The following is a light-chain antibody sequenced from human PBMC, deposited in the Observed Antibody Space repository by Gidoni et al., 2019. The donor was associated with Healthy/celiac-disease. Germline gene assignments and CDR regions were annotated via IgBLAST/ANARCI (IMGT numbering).Light chain of an antibody. CDR3: SSYTSSSTLGYV. CDR2: EVS. CDR1: SSHVGGYNY. J-gene: IGLJ1*01. V-gene: IGLV2-14*01. Sequence: HSALPQPPPVSGSPGQSITIPCTGTSSHVGGYNYVSWYQQHPGKAPKLMIYEVSNRPSGVSNRFSGSKSGNTASLTISGRQAEDEADYYCSSYTSSSTLGYVFGTGTKVTVL.